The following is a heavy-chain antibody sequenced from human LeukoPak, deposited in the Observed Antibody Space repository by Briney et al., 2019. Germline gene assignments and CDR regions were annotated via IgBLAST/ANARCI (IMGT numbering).Heavy chain of an antibody. CDR3: ARDWSGAYGMDV. V-gene: IGHV3-21*01. J-gene: IGHJ6*02. CDR1: GFTFISYN. CDR2: TSRNSRNI. Sequence: GGSLRLSCAASGFTFISYNMNWVRQAPGKGLEWVSSTSRNSRNIYYVDSVKGRFTISRDNAENALYLQMDSLRAEDTAVYYCARDWSGAYGMDVWGQGTTVTVSS. D-gene: IGHD3-10*01.